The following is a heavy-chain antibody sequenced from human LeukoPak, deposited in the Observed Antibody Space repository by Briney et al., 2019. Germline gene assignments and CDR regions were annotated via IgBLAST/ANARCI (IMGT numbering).Heavy chain of an antibody. Sequence: PSETLSLTCAVYGGSFSGYYWSWIRQPPGMGLEWIGEINHSGSTNYNPSLKSRVTISVDTSKNQFSLKLSSVTAADTAVYYCARGGLRYFDWFLGYWGQGTLVTVSS. D-gene: IGHD3-9*01. J-gene: IGHJ4*02. CDR1: GGSFSGYY. CDR2: INHSGST. CDR3: ARGGLRYFDWFLGY. V-gene: IGHV4-34*01.